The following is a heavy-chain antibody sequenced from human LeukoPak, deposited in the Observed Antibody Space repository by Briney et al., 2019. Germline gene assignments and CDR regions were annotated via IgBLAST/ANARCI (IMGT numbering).Heavy chain of an antibody. Sequence: GASVKVSCKASGYIFTSYNIYWVRQAPGQGLEWMGIINPSGGSTSYAQKFQGRVTMTRDMSTSTVYMELSSLRSEDTAVYYCARDLDSRGYYEFLTDDYWGQGTLVTVSS. J-gene: IGHJ4*02. CDR2: INPSGGST. CDR1: GYIFTSYN. D-gene: IGHD3-22*01. CDR3: ARDLDSRGYYEFLTDDY. V-gene: IGHV1-46*01.